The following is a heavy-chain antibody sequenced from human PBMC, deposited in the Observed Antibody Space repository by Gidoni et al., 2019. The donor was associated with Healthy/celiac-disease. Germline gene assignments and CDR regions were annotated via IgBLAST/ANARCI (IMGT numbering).Heavy chain of an antibody. CDR3: ARQSGYYDSSGSNGPDDY. V-gene: IGHV5-10-1*03. CDR2: IDPSDSYT. J-gene: IGHJ4*02. CDR1: GYSVTSYW. D-gene: IGHD3-22*01. Sequence: EVQLVQSGAEVKKPGESLRSSCKGSGYSVTSYWNSWVRQMPGKGLEWLGRIDPSDSYTNSSPSFQGHVTISADKSISTAYLQWSSLKASDTAMYYCARQSGYYDSSGSNGPDDYWGQGTLVTVSS.